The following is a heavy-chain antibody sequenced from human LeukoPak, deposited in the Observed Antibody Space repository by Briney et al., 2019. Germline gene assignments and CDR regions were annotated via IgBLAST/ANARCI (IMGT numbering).Heavy chain of an antibody. Sequence: GGSLRLSCTASGFTFNNYGMSWVRQAPGKGLEWVSRIITTGGVTDYADSVKGRFTISRDNSRNTLYMQMNSLRAEDTAVYYCAKTSRRLCSSSSCYTLDSWGQGALVTVSS. CDR2: IITTGGVT. CDR3: AKTSRRLCSSSSCYTLDS. D-gene: IGHD2-2*02. V-gene: IGHV3-23*01. CDR1: GFTFNNYG. J-gene: IGHJ4*02.